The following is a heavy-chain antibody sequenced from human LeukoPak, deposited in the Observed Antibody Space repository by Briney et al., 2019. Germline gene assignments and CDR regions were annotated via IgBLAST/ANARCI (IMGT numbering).Heavy chain of an antibody. Sequence: GESLKISCAASGFTFSSYAMSWVRQAPGKGLEWVSSVSGSGSHTYYADPVKGRFTISRDNSKNTLYLQMDSLRAEDAAVYYCAKDERGYDCYFDYWGQGALVTVSS. D-gene: IGHD5-12*01. J-gene: IGHJ4*02. CDR2: VSGSGSHT. CDR1: GFTFSSYA. V-gene: IGHV3-23*01. CDR3: AKDERGYDCYFDY.